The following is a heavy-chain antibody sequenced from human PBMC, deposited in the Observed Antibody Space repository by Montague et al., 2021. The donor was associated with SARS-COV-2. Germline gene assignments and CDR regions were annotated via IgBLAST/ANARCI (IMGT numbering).Heavy chain of an antibody. CDR1: GWSTAGHY. CDR3: ARGWAFDP. D-gene: IGHD6-19*01. CDR2: VYYNGDT. Sequence: SETLSLTCSILGWSTAGHYWNWIRQYPGQRPEWIGYVYYNGDTKYNPSLQSRVTISIDTSENQFSLRLNSVTAADTAVYFCARGWAFDPWGQGRLVTVSS. J-gene: IGHJ3*01. V-gene: IGHV4-59*08.